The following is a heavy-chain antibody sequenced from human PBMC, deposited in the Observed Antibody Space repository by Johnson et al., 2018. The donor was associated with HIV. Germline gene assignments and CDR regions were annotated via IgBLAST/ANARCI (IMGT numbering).Heavy chain of an antibody. CDR1: GFTFSSYD. CDR3: ARKQWLEIPSDALDV. V-gene: IGHV3-13*01. D-gene: IGHD6-19*01. J-gene: IGHJ3*01. Sequence: VQLVESGGGLVQPGGSLRLSCAASGFTFSSYDMHWVRQATGKGLEWVSAIGPAGDTYYPDSVKGRFTISRDNAKKTLYLQMSSLRAEDTAIYYCARKQWLEIPSDALDVWGQGTMVTVSS. CDR2: IGPAGDT.